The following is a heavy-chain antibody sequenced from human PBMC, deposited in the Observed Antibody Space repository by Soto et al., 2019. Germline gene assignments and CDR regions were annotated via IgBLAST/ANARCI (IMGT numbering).Heavy chain of an antibody. D-gene: IGHD6-19*01. Sequence: ASVKVSCKASGYTFTKFPMHWVRQAPGQRLEWMGWINAGNGYTKYSQKFQGRVTITRDTSASTAYMELSSLRSEDTAVYYCARDGAVAGNTNFDYWGQGTLVTVSS. CDR1: GYTFTKFP. CDR2: INAGNGYT. CDR3: ARDGAVAGNTNFDY. J-gene: IGHJ4*02. V-gene: IGHV1-3*01.